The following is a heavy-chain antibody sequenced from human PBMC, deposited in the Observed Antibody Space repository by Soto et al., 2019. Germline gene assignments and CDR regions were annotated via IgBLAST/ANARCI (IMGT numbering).Heavy chain of an antibody. CDR1: GFTFSSYE. J-gene: IGHJ5*02. Sequence: PVGSLRLSCAASGFTFSSYEMNWVRQAPGKGLEWVSYISSSGSTIYYADSVKGRFTISRDNAKNSLYLQMNSLRAEDTAVYYCARVYDSSGYWRFDSGWFDPWGQGTLVTVSS. CDR2: ISSSGSTI. V-gene: IGHV3-48*03. D-gene: IGHD3-22*01. CDR3: ARVYDSSGYWRFDSGWFDP.